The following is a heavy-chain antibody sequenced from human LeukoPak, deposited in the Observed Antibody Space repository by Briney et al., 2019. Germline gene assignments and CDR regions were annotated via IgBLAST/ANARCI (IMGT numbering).Heavy chain of an antibody. CDR3: AKDSDSSGWHYLDY. D-gene: IGHD6-19*01. CDR1: GFTFSSYG. J-gene: IGHJ4*02. Sequence: GGSLRLSCAASGFTFSSYGMHWVRQAPGKGLERVAFIRYDGSNKYYADSVKGRFTISRDNSKNTLYLQMNSLRAEDTAVYYCAKDSDSSGWHYLDYWGQGTLVTVSS. CDR2: IRYDGSNK. V-gene: IGHV3-30*02.